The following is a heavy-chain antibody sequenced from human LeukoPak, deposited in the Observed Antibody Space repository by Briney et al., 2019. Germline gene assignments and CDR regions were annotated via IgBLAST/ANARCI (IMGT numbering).Heavy chain of an antibody. V-gene: IGHV3-49*04. D-gene: IGHD3-9*01. Sequence: GGSLRLSCTASGFTFGDYAMSWVRQAPGKGLEWVGFIRSKAYGGTTEYAASVKGRFTISRDDSKSIAYLQMNSLKTEDAAVDYCTRDQGGRWVRYFHYWGQGTMVTVSS. CDR3: TRDQGGRWVRYFHY. CDR1: GFTFGDYA. J-gene: IGHJ4*02. CDR2: IRSKAYGGTT.